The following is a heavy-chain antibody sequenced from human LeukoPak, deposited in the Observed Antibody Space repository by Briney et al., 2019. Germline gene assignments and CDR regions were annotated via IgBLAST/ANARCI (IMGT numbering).Heavy chain of an antibody. V-gene: IGHV4-59*01. Sequence: SETLSLTCSVSGASIGSFYWSWIRQTPGKGLEWIGYVYDGGKTYYNPSLKGRVTISVDTSNNQFSLKLRSVTAADTAVYYCARGGPRTDGYNFDYWGQGTLVSVSS. J-gene: IGHJ4*02. CDR1: GASIGSFY. D-gene: IGHD5-24*01. CDR2: VYDGGKT. CDR3: ARGGPRTDGYNFDY.